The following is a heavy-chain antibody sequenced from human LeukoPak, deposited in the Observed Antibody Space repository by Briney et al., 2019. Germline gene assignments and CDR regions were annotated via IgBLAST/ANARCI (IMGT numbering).Heavy chain of an antibody. J-gene: IGHJ4*02. CDR3: AKRGSYYEFDY. CDR2: ISGSGDTT. D-gene: IGHD1-26*01. CDR1: GFTFSTYA. Sequence: GGSLRLSCAASGFTFSTYAMNWFRQAPGKGLEWVSAISGSGDTTYYADSVKGRFTISSDNSRSTLYLQMNSLRAEDTAVYYCAKRGSYYEFDYWGQGTLVTVSS. V-gene: IGHV3-23*01.